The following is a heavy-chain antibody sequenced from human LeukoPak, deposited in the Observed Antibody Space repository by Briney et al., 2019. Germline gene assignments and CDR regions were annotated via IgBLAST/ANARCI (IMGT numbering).Heavy chain of an antibody. Sequence: SETLSLTCTVSGGSISSYYRSWIRQPPGKGLEWIGYIYYSGSTNYNPSLKSRVTISVDTSKNQFSLKLSSVTAADTAVYYCARVGGYSSSWSIDYWGQGTLVTVSS. CDR3: ARVGGYSSSWSIDY. CDR1: GGSISSYY. V-gene: IGHV4-59*01. J-gene: IGHJ4*02. D-gene: IGHD6-13*01. CDR2: IYYSGST.